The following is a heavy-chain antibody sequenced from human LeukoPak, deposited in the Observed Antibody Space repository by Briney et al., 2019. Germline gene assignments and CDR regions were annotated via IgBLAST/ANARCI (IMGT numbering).Heavy chain of an antibody. V-gene: IGHV3-30*02. D-gene: IGHD2-15*01. CDR2: IRYDGSNK. J-gene: IGHJ4*02. CDR1: GFTFSSYG. CDR3: AKDLPPYCSGGSCYHFDY. Sequence: GGSLRLSCAASGFTFSSYGMHWVRQAPGKGLEWVAFIRYDGSNKYCADSVKGRFTISRDNSKNTLYLQMNSLRAEDTAVYYCAKDLPPYCSGGSCYHFDYWGQGTLVTVSS.